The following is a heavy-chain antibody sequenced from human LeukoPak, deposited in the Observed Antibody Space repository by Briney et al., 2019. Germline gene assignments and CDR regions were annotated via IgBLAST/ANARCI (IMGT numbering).Heavy chain of an antibody. CDR3: AKGTGSYIHDAFDI. V-gene: IGHV3-9*01. D-gene: IGHD3-10*01. CDR2: ISWNSGSI. CDR1: GFTFDDYA. J-gene: IGHJ3*02. Sequence: PGGSLRLSCAASGFTFDDYAMHWVRQAPGKGLERVSGISWNSGSIGYADSVKGRFTISRDNAKNSLYLQMNSLRAEDTALYYCAKGTGSYIHDAFDIWGRGTMVTVSS.